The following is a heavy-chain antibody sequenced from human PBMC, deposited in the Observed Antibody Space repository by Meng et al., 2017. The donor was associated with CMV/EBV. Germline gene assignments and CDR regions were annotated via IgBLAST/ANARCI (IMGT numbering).Heavy chain of an antibody. CDR3: ARAQYSSSCDY. D-gene: IGHD6-13*01. Sequence: QLQLQQWGAGLLKPSETLSLTCAGYGGSFSGYYWSWIRQPPGKGLEWIGEINHSGSTNYNPSLKSRVTISVDTSKNQFSLKLSSVTAADTAVYYCARAQYSSSCDYWGQGTLVTASS. CDR1: GGSFSGYY. J-gene: IGHJ4*02. CDR2: INHSGST. V-gene: IGHV4-34*01.